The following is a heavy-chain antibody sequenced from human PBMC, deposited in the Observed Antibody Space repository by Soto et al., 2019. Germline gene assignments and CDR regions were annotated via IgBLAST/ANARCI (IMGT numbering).Heavy chain of an antibody. Sequence: SETLPVTCTVSGGSIRGDYWSWIRQPPGKGLEWIGYMYNTGSTVYNPSFKSRVTISVDTSKNQFSLKLNSVTAADTAVYYCARDLWGYCGTDCYPLDVWGQGTTVT. D-gene: IGHD2-21*02. CDR1: GGSIRGDY. V-gene: IGHV4-59*01. CDR2: MYNTGST. J-gene: IGHJ6*02. CDR3: ARDLWGYCGTDCYPLDV.